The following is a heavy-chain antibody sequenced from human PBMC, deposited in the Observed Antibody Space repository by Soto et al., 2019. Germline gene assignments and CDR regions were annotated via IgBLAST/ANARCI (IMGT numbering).Heavy chain of an antibody. D-gene: IGHD2-8*01. CDR2: IRSKAYGGTT. CDR3: TAGKLYPSLDFDY. V-gene: IGHV3-49*04. CDR1: GFTFGDYD. J-gene: IGHJ4*02. Sequence: PGGSLRLSCTASGFTFGDYDMSWVRQAPGKGLEWVGVIRSKAYGGTTEYAASVKGRFTISRDDSKSIAYLQMNSLKTEDTAVYYWTAGKLYPSLDFDYWGQGTLVTVSS.